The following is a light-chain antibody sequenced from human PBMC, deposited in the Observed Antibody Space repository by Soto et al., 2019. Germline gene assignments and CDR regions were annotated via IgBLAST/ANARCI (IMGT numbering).Light chain of an antibody. CDR1: QSVSSSY. CDR3: QQYNNWPPIT. V-gene: IGKV3-20*01. J-gene: IGKJ5*01. Sequence: EIVLTQSPGTLSLSPGERATLSCRASQSVSSSYLAWYQQKRGQAPSLLMYGASRRATGIPERFSGSGSGTEFTLTISSLQSEDFAVYYCQQYNNWPPITFGQGTRLEIK. CDR2: GAS.